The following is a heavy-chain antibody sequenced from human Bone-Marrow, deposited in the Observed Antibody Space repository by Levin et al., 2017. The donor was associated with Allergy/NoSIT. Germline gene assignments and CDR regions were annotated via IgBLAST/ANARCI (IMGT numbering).Heavy chain of an antibody. CDR2: INWNSRNI. CDR1: GFTFDDYT. J-gene: IGHJ4*02. D-gene: IGHD2-8*01. CDR3: AKELTCCSNAVSSGFDS. V-gene: IGHV3-9*01. Sequence: GGSLRLSCEASGFTFDDYTMHWVRQVPGKGLEWVSRINWNSRNIAYADSPKGRFTISRYKAKNSLDLQMNSLRTEDAALSYCAKELTCCSNAVSSGFDSWGQGILVTVSS.